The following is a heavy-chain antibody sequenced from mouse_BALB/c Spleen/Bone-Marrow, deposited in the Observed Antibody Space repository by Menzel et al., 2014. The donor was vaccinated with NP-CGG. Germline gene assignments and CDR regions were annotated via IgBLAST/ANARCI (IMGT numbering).Heavy chain of an antibody. CDR2: INPDSSTI. D-gene: IGHD1-2*01. V-gene: IGHV4-1*02. Sequence: EVQLVESGGGLVQPGGSLKLSCAASGFAFSRYWMTLVRQAPGKGLEWIGEINPDSSTINYTPSLKDKFISSRDNAKNTLYLQMSKVRSEDTALYYWGKNYYYGYVAYWGQGTLVTVSA. CDR1: GFAFSRYW. CDR3: GKNYYYGYVAY. J-gene: IGHJ3*01.